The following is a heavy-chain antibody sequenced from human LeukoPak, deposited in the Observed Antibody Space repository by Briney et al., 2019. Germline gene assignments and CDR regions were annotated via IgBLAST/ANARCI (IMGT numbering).Heavy chain of an antibody. CDR2: IRSKANTYAT. Sequence: GGSLRLSCAASGFTFSGSAMHWVRQASGKGLEWVGRIRSKANTYATTYAASVKGRFTISRDDPKNTAYLQMNSLKTEDTAVYYCTVQQQLVPYWGQGTLVTVSS. CDR1: GFTFSGSA. D-gene: IGHD6-13*01. J-gene: IGHJ4*02. CDR3: TVQQQLVPY. V-gene: IGHV3-73*01.